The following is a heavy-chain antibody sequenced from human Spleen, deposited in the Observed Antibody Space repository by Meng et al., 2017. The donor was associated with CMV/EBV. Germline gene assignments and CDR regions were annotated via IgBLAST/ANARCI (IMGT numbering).Heavy chain of an antibody. CDR1: GFTFSSYW. CDR3: AKDDEYSSSSRHAFDI. J-gene: IGHJ3*02. CDR2: IKQDGSER. D-gene: IGHD6-6*01. Sequence: GESLKISCAASGFTFSSYWMSWVRQTPGKGLEWVANIKQDGSERYYVDSVKGRFTISRDNAKNSLYLQMNRLRAEDTALYYCAKDDEYSSSSRHAFDIWGQGTMVTVSS. V-gene: IGHV3-7*03.